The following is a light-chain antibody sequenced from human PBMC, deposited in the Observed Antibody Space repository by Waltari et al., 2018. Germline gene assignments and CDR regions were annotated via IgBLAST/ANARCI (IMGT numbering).Light chain of an antibody. CDR3: LAWDASLSGWV. Sequence: QSVLTQPPSTSGTPGQAVTISCSGSRSNLENNYVYWYQQLPGTAPKLLVYWNNRRPSGLTDRFFASKSGTSASLAISGLRSEDEGDYYCLAWDASLSGWVFGGGTKVTVL. V-gene: IGLV1-47*01. CDR2: WNN. J-gene: IGLJ3*02. CDR1: RSNLENNY.